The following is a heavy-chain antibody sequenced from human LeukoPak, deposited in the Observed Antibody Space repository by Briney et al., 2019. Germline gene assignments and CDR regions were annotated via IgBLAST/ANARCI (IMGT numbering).Heavy chain of an antibody. CDR2: ISSISNTI. Sequence: GGPLRLSCAAFGFPFSHYHMHCVRQAPGKGLVWGLYISSISNTIYYTDAVRGRFTIYRDKDKNSLYLQMNSLRAEDTAVYYCARDLDGNSIWYFDLWGRGTLVTVSS. CDR3: ARDLDGNSIWYFDL. V-gene: IGHV3-48*01. J-gene: IGHJ2*01. D-gene: IGHD4-23*01. CDR1: GFPFSHYH.